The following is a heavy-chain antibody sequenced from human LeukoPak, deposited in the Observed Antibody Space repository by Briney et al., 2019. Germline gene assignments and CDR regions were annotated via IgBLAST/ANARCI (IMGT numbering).Heavy chain of an antibody. CDR3: ARSPGGNARTWLDY. CDR2: TNGATGNT. Sequence: GASVKVSCKASGYTFTNYALHWVRQAPGQRLEWMGWTNGATGNTRFSQDCQGRLTITIDTSASTAYMELSSLRSEDTAVYYCARSPGGNARTWLDYWGQGTLVTVSS. J-gene: IGHJ4*02. D-gene: IGHD4-23*01. CDR1: GYTFTNYA. V-gene: IGHV1-3*02.